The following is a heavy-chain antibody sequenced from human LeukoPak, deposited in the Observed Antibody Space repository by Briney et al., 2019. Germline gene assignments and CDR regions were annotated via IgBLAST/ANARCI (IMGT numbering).Heavy chain of an antibody. V-gene: IGHV1-69*13. CDR3: ARDTRAALFEGHYYYYMDV. CDR2: IIPIFGTA. D-gene: IGHD6-13*01. CDR1: GGTFISYA. J-gene: IGHJ6*03. Sequence: SVKVSCKASGGTFISYAISWVRQAPRQGLEWMGGIIPIFGTANYAQKFQGRVTITADESTSTAYMELSSLRSEDTAVYYCARDTRAALFEGHYYYYMDVWGKGTTVTVSS.